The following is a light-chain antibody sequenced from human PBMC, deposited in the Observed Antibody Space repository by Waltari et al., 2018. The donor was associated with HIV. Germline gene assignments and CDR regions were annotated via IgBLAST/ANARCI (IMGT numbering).Light chain of an antibody. CDR1: ALPKKY. V-gene: IGLV3-10*01. Sequence: SYELTQPPSVSVSPGQTARITCSGDALPKKYAYWYQQKSGQAPVLVIYEDSKRTAGIPEGLSGSRSGTMATLSISGAQVEDEGDYHCYSTDSSGFGVFGGGTKLTVL. J-gene: IGLJ2*01. CDR3: YSTDSSGFGV. CDR2: EDS.